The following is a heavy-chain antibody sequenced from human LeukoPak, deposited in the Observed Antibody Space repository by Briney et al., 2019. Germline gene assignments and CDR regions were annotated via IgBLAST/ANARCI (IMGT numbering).Heavy chain of an antibody. D-gene: IGHD1-14*01. CDR3: ARKPHGGYDY. CDR2: ISSSGSTI. V-gene: IGHV3-48*02. J-gene: IGHJ4*02. CDR1: EXTFSSYG. Sequence: PGGSLRLSCAASEXTFSSYGVIWVRQAPGKGLEWVSYISSSGSTIYYADSVKGRFTISRDNAKDSLYLQMNSLRDEDTAVYYCARKPHGGYDYWGQGTLVTVSS.